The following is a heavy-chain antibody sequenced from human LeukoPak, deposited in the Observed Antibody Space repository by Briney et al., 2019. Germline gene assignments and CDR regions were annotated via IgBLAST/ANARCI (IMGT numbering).Heavy chain of an antibody. CDR3: AKDPGDCSSTSCSIDY. J-gene: IGHJ4*02. D-gene: IGHD2-2*01. Sequence: PGGSLRLSCAASGFTFSSYGMHWVRQAPGKGLEWVAVISYDGSSEYYADSVKGRFTISRDNSKNTLYLQMNSLRAEDTAVYYCAKDPGDCSSTSCSIDYWGQGTLVTVSS. V-gene: IGHV3-30*18. CDR2: ISYDGSSE. CDR1: GFTFSSYG.